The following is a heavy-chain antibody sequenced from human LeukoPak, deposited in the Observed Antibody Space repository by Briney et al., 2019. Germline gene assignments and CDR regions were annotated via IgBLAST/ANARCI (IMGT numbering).Heavy chain of an antibody. Sequence: ASVKVSCKASGYTFTSYYMHWVRQAPGQGLEWMGIINPSGGSTSYAQKFQGRVTMTRDTSTSTVYMELSSLRSEDTAVYYCARDGSVAVAGDYYFDYRGQGTLVTVSS. CDR2: INPSGGST. V-gene: IGHV1-46*03. CDR1: GYTFTSYY. CDR3: ARDGSVAVAGDYYFDY. J-gene: IGHJ4*02. D-gene: IGHD6-19*01.